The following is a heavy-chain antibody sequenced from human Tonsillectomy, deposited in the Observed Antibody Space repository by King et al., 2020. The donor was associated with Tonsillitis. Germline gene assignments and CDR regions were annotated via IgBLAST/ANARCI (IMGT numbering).Heavy chain of an antibody. CDR2: IWYDGSNK. Sequence: VQLVESGGGVVQPGRSLRLSCAASGFTFSSYGMHWVRQAPGKGLEWVAVIWYDGSNKYYADSVKGRFTISRDNSKNTLYLQMNSRRAEDTAVYYCARDRVDFWSGYYDLGDYYGMDVWGQGTTVTVSS. D-gene: IGHD3-3*01. CDR1: GFTFSSYG. CDR3: ARDRVDFWSGYYDLGDYYGMDV. V-gene: IGHV3-33*01. J-gene: IGHJ6*02.